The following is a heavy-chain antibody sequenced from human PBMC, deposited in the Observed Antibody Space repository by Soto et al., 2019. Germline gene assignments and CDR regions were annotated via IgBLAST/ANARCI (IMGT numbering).Heavy chain of an antibody. D-gene: IGHD1-1*01. Sequence: QVHLVQSGAEVKKPGASVKVSCKGSGYDFTTYGITWVRQAPGQGLEWMAWISAHNGNTDYAQKLQGRVTVTRDTSTSTAYMELRSLRSDDMAMYYCARGRYGDYWGQGALATVSS. CDR2: ISAHNGNT. V-gene: IGHV1-18*03. CDR1: GYDFTTYG. CDR3: ARGRYGDY. J-gene: IGHJ4*02.